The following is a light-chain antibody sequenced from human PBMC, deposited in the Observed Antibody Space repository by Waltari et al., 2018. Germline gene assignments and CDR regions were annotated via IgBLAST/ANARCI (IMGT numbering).Light chain of an antibody. CDR3: QQFNSYSSVT. CDR2: EAC. V-gene: IGKV1-5*03. Sequence: DIQMTQSPSTLSASVGDRVTITCRASQSISSWLAWYQQKPGKAPKLLIYEACTLQSGVPSRFSGSGSGTEFTLTISSLQPDDFATYYCQQFNSYSSVTFGQGTRLEIQ. J-gene: IGKJ5*01. CDR1: QSISSW.